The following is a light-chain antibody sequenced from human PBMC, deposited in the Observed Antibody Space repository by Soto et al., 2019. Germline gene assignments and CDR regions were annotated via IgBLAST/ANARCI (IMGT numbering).Light chain of an antibody. Sequence: DIVMTQSPDSLAVSLGERATINCKSSQSVLYSSNNKSYLARFQQKPGQPPKLLIYWASNRESGVPDRFSGSGSGTDFTLSISSLQAGDVAVYYCQQYYSTPLTFGGGTKVEIK. CDR1: QSVLYSSNNKSY. CDR3: QQYYSTPLT. J-gene: IGKJ4*01. V-gene: IGKV4-1*01. CDR2: WAS.